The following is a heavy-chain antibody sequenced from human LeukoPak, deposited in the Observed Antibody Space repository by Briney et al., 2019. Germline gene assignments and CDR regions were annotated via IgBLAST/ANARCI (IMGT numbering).Heavy chain of an antibody. CDR1: GGSFSGYY. Sequence: KSSETLSLTCAVYGGSFSGYYWSWIRQPPGKGLEWIGEISHSGSTNYNPSLKSRVTISVDTSKNQFSLKLSSVTAADTAVYYCARGLALWFGEFYLDYWGQGTLVTVPS. V-gene: IGHV4-34*01. CDR2: ISHSGST. D-gene: IGHD3-10*01. J-gene: IGHJ4*02. CDR3: ARGLALWFGEFYLDY.